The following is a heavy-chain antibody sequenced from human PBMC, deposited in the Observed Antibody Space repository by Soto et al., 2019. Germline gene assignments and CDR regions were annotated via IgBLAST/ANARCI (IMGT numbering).Heavy chain of an antibody. V-gene: IGHV2-26*01. CDR1: GFSLSNARMV. J-gene: IGHJ4*02. CDR3: ERIGYSSGWYQL. CDR2: IFSNDEK. D-gene: IGHD6-19*01. Sequence: QVTLKESGPVLVKPTETLTLTCTVSGFSLSNARMVVSWIRQPPRKALEWLAHIFSNDEKSYSTSLKSRLTISKDTSKSQVVLTMTTMDPVDTATYYWERIGYSSGWYQLWGQGTLVTVSS.